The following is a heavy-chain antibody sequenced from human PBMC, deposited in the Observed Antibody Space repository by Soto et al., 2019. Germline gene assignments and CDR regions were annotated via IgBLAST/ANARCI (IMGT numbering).Heavy chain of an antibody. Sequence: EVQLLESGGGLVQPGGSLRLSCAASGFTFSSYAMSWVRQAPGKGLEWVSAISGSGGSTYYADSVKGRFTISRDNSKNTLYLQMNSLRAEDTAVYYCAKDGVGDFWSGLNAFDIWGQGTMVTVSS. J-gene: IGHJ3*02. V-gene: IGHV3-23*01. D-gene: IGHD3-3*01. CDR3: AKDGVGDFWSGLNAFDI. CDR1: GFTFSSYA. CDR2: ISGSGGST.